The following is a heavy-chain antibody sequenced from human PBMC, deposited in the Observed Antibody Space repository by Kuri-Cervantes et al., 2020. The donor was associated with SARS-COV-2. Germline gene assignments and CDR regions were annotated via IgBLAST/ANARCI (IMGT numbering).Heavy chain of an antibody. CDR1: GFTFSDYY. Sequence: GGSLRLSCSGSGFTFSDYYMSWIRQAPGKGLEWISYISSRSSTKSYADSVRGRFAISRDNAKKSLYLQMNSLRAEDTAVYYCARSREPYCSSTSCQTIYYYYYMDVWGKGTTVTVSS. CDR3: ARSREPYCSSTSCQTIYYYYYMDV. CDR2: ISSRSSTK. V-gene: IGHV3-11*04. J-gene: IGHJ6*03. D-gene: IGHD2-2*01.